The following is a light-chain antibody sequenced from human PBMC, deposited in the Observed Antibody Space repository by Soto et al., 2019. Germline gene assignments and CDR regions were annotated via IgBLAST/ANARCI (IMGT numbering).Light chain of an antibody. Sequence: QSVLTQPPSASGTPGQRVTISCSGSSSNIGVKTVNWYQQVPGTAPKLLIYDNNERPSGVPDRFTGSKSGTSASLAISGLQSDDEADYYCAGWDDSLSGPIFGGGTQLTVL. CDR3: AGWDDSLSGPI. V-gene: IGLV1-44*01. J-gene: IGLJ2*01. CDR2: DNN. CDR1: SSNIGVKT.